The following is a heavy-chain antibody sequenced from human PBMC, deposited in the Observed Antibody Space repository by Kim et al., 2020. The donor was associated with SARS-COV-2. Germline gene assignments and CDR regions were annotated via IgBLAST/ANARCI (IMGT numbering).Heavy chain of an antibody. CDR2: LTGSGGYT. D-gene: IGHD6-13*01. CDR3: AKDSAPIAAAGGSEH. V-gene: IGHV3-23*01. J-gene: IGHJ4*02. Sequence: GGSLRLSCAASGFTFSSYAMSWVRQAPGKGLEWVSGLTGSGGYTSYADSVKGRFTISRDNSKNTLYLQMNSLRAEDTAVYYCAKDSAPIAAAGGSEHWGQGTLVTVSS. CDR1: GFTFSSYA.